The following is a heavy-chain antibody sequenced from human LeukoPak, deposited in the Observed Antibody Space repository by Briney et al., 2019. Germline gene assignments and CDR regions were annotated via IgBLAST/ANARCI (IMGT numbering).Heavy chain of an antibody. J-gene: IGHJ4*02. CDR3: ARKTATQNSDS. CDR2: IGISDNT. Sequence: GGSLRLSCAASGFTFSTYSMTWVRQAPGRGLEWVSIIGISDNTYYADSVKGRFTISRDSSKNTLYLQMNSLRAEDTALYYCARKTATQNSDSWGQGTLVTVSS. V-gene: IGHV3-23*01. CDR1: GFTFSTYS. D-gene: IGHD2-21*02.